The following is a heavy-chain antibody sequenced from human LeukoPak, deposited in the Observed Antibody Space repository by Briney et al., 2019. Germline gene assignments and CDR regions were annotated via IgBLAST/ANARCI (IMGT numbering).Heavy chain of an antibody. Sequence: PGGSLRLSCAASGFTFSDYYMSWIRQAPGKGLEWVSYISSSGGTKYYADSVKGRFTISRDNAKNSYLQLNSLRAEDTAVYYCARDGHAYGRGSPHCWGQGTLVTVSS. D-gene: IGHD3-10*01. CDR3: ARDGHAYGRGSPHC. CDR2: ISSSGGTK. V-gene: IGHV3-11*01. CDR1: GFTFSDYY. J-gene: IGHJ4*02.